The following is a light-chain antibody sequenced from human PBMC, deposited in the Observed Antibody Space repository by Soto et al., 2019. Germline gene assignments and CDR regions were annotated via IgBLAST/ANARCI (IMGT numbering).Light chain of an antibody. J-gene: IGKJ1*01. CDR3: QRYNNIPRT. V-gene: IGKV1-27*01. CDR2: DAS. Sequence: DIQMTQSPSSLSASVGDRGTITCRASQAISNYLAWDQQRPGQPPRLMIYDASTLQSGVSSRFSGSRSGTDFTLTISNLQPEDVATYYCQRYNNIPRTFGQGTKVQIK. CDR1: QAISNY.